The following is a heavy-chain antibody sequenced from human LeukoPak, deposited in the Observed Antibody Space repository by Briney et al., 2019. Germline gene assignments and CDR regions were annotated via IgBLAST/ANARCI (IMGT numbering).Heavy chain of an antibody. Sequence: ASVKVSCKTSGYGFSDYYMHWVRQAPGQGLEYMGWINPNSGDNSCAQKFQGRVTMTRDTSISTAYMELSRLRSDDTAVYYCARSPAYGDYGSAFDIWGQGTMVTVSS. CDR3: ARSPAYGDYGSAFDI. V-gene: IGHV1-2*02. CDR1: GYGFSDYY. J-gene: IGHJ3*02. D-gene: IGHD4-17*01. CDR2: INPNSGDN.